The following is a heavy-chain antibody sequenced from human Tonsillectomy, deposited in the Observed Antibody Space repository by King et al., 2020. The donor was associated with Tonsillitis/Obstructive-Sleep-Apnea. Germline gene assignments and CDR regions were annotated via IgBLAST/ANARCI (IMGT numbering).Heavy chain of an antibody. V-gene: IGHV3-23*04. J-gene: IGHJ5*02. CDR3: AKGVGAEAGWGWFDP. CDR2: ISGRGGSR. CDR1: GFTFSSYA. D-gene: IGHD6-13*01. Sequence: VQLVESGGGLVQPGGSLRLSCAASGFTFSSYAMTWVRQAPGKGLEWVSGISGRGGSRYYADSVEGRFTISRDNSKNTLYLQMNSLRVDDTAVYYCAKGVGAEAGWGWFDPWGQGTRVTVSS.